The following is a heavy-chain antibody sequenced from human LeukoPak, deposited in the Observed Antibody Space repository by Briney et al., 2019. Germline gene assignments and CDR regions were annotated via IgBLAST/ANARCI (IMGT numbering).Heavy chain of an antibody. Sequence: GESLRLSCAAPGFTFSSYGLNWARQAPGKGLEWVSTISSGGHIYYEDSVKGRFTISRDNAKNSLYLQMNSLRAEDTAVYYCARDQDGGKYYYESSGYSHWGQGILVTVSS. CDR2: ISSGGHI. CDR3: ARDQDGGKYYYESSGYSH. D-gene: IGHD3-22*01. J-gene: IGHJ4*02. V-gene: IGHV3-21*01. CDR1: GFTFSSYG.